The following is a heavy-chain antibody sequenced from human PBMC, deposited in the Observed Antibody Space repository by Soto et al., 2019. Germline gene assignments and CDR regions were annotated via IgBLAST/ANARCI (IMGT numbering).Heavy chain of an antibody. CDR1: GYTFTSYG. CDR2: ISAYNGNT. V-gene: IGHV1-18*01. CDR3: SRGLVSSP. J-gene: IGHJ5*02. Sequence: ASVKVSCKASGYTFTSYGISWVRQAPGQGLEWMGWISAYNGNTNYAQKLQGRVTMTTDTSTSIAYLQMNSLNIEDTAVYYCSRGLVSSPWGQGTLVTVSS. D-gene: IGHD2-15*01.